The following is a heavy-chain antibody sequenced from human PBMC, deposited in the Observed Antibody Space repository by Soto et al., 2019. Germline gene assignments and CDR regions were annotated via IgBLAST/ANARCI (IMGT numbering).Heavy chain of an antibody. CDR1: GYTFTSYG. V-gene: IGHV1-18*01. CDR3: ARDQGYYYGSGSSDNWFDP. D-gene: IGHD3-10*01. Sequence: QVQLVQSGAEVKKPGASVKVSCKASGYTFTSYGISWVRQAPGQGLEWMGWISAYNGNTNYAQKLQGRVTMTTDTSTSTAYMELRSLRSDDTAVYYCARDQGYYYGSGSSDNWFDPWGQGTLVTVSS. J-gene: IGHJ5*02. CDR2: ISAYNGNT.